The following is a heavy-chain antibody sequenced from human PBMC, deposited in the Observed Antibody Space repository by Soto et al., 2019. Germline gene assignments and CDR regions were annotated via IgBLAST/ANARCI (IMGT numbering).Heavy chain of an antibody. CDR1: GFTLSTYW. CDR3: ARDGGTYCSGSKCLVDC. V-gene: IGHV3-7*01. Sequence: GGSLRRSCAASGFTLSTYWMSWFRQAPGKGLEWVANIKQDGSEKYYVDSVKGRFTISRDNAKNSLYLQMNNLRAEDTAVYYCARDGGTYCSGSKCLVDCWGQGTLVTVSS. D-gene: IGHD2-15*01. CDR2: IKQDGSEK. J-gene: IGHJ4*02.